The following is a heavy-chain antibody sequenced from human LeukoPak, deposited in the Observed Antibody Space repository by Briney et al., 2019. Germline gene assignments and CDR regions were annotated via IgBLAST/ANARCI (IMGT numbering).Heavy chain of an antibody. CDR3: ARHSNNYDILTGYYLV. D-gene: IGHD3-9*01. V-gene: IGHV5-51*01. J-gene: IGHJ4*02. CDR2: IYLGNSDT. CDR1: TYGFSTYW. Sequence: GESLKISCQDSTYGFSTYWIAWVRQMPGKGLEWMGIIYLGNSDTRYSPSFQGQVTISADKSISTAYLQWSSLKASDTAMYYCARHSNNYDILTGYYLVWGQGTLVTVSS.